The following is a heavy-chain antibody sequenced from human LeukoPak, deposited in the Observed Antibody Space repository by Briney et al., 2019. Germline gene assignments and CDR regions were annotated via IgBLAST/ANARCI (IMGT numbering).Heavy chain of an antibody. Sequence: GGSLRLSCAACGFTFSSYALSWVRQAPGKGLEWVSGISGSGSNTYYADSVKGRFTISRDNSKNTLYLQMNSLRAEDAAVYYCANEYSKGDVWGQGTMVTVSS. D-gene: IGHD4-11*01. CDR2: ISGSGSNT. J-gene: IGHJ3*01. V-gene: IGHV3-23*01. CDR3: ANEYSKGDV. CDR1: GFTFSSYA.